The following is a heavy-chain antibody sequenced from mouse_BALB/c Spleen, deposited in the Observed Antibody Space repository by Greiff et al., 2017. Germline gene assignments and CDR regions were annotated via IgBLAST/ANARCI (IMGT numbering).Heavy chain of an antibody. J-gene: IGHJ2*01. CDR3: ARSDYRYDVGYFDD. Sequence: EVKLMESGGGLVQPGGSRKLSCAASGFTFSSFGMHWVRQAPEKGLEWVAYISSGSSTIYYADTVKGRFTISRDNPKNTLFLQMTSLRSEDTAMYYCARSDYRYDVGYFDDWGQGTTLTVAS. CDR2: ISSGSSTI. CDR1: GFTFSSFG. V-gene: IGHV5-17*02. D-gene: IGHD2-14*01.